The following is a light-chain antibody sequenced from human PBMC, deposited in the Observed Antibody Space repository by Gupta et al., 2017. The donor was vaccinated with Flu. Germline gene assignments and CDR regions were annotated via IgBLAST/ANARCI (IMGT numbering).Light chain of an antibody. V-gene: IGLV2-14*01. CDR1: ANDIGSFNF. CDR3: SSYMTRTKVL. J-gene: IGLJ3*02. Sequence: QSALTQPASVSGSPGQSITISCPGTANDIGSFNFVSWYRHLPGKAPQLLIFELTKRPSGISTRFSGSKSGNTASLTISGLQAEDEADYYCSSYMTRTKVLFGGGTKLTVL. CDR2: ELT.